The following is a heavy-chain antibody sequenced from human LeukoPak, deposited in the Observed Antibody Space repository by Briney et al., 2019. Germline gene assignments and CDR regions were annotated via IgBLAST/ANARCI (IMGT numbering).Heavy chain of an antibody. D-gene: IGHD3-3*01. CDR1: GGTFSSYA. Sequence: ASVKVSCKASGGTFSSYAISWVRQAPGQGLEWMGGIIPIFGTANYAQKFQGRVTITADESTSTAYMELSSLRSEDTAVYYCSSLWSGSPSYYYYYMDVWGKGTTVTVSS. J-gene: IGHJ6*03. CDR2: IIPIFGTA. CDR3: SSLWSGSPSYYYYYMDV. V-gene: IGHV1-69*13.